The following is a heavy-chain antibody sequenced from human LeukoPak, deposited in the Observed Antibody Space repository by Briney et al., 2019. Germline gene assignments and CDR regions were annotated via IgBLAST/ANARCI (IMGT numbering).Heavy chain of an antibody. CDR1: GGSVSSDNSY. V-gene: IGHV4-61*02. J-gene: IGHJ4*02. Sequence: PSQTLSLTCTLSGGSVSSDNSYWNWIRQPAGKGLEWIGRIYADGSSTSNPSLRSRVTISVDSSKTQFSLRLTSMTAADTAVYYCARGYYYRGWGQGTLVTVSS. CDR2: IYADGSS. D-gene: IGHD3-10*01. CDR3: ARGYYYRG.